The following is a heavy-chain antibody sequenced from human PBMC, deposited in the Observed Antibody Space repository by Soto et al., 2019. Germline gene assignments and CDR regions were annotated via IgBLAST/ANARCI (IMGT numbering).Heavy chain of an antibody. CDR1: GYSRTNNW. D-gene: IGHD4-4*01. CDR2: IYPGDSDT. CDR3: ARRSNGQSALDV. Sequence: GESLNISCKGSGYSRTNNWIGLVREMPGKGLEWMGIIYPGDSDTRYSPSFQGQIIISADKSISTAYLQWSSLKASDTAMYYCARRSNGQSALDVWGQGTTVTVSS. J-gene: IGHJ6*02. V-gene: IGHV5-51*01.